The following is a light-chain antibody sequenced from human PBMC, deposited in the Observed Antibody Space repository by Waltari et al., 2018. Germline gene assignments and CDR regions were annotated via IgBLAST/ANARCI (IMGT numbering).Light chain of an antibody. J-gene: IGKJ1*01. CDR3: QQFDNSPPRWT. CDR2: GAS. CDR1: QNLHKY. V-gene: IGKV3-20*01. Sequence: EVVLTQSPASLSSSPGERVTLSCRASQNLHKYLAWYQHKPGQAPRLLIFGASNRATGIPDRFTGSGSGTDFTLTISRLEPEDIAVYYCQQFDNSPPRWTFGQGTKVEVK.